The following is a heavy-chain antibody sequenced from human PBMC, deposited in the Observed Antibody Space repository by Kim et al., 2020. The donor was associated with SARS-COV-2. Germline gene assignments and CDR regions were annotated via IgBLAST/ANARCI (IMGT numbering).Heavy chain of an antibody. Sequence: GGSLRLSCAASGFTLSDYYMDWVRQAPRKGLEWVGRTRNKVKGYTTSYAASVKGRFTISRDDSKTSVYLQMNNLKTEDTAVYYCSRDGSADYWRQGTLVTVSS. J-gene: IGHJ4*02. CDR1: GFTLSDYY. CDR2: TRNKVKGYTT. V-gene: IGHV3-72*01. CDR3: SRDGSADY.